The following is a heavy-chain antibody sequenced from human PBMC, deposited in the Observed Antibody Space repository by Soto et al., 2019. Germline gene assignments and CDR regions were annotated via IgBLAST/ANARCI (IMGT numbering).Heavy chain of an antibody. CDR1: GYKFSSYS. Sequence: QVQMVQSGAEVKQPGASVKISCKTSGYKFSSYSINWVRQALGQGLEWMAWISTTSGNTHYAERVQGRVTVTRDKSARTAYMEMWGLTSDDTAVYFCARDNGYYDFWGQGTLVTVSS. CDR2: ISTTSGNT. CDR3: ARDNGYYDF. J-gene: IGHJ4*02. D-gene: IGHD2-8*01. V-gene: IGHV1-18*01.